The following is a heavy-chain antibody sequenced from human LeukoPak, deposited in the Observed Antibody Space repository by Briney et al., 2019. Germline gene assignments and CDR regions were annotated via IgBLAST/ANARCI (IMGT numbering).Heavy chain of an antibody. CDR2: INPNSGGT. J-gene: IGHJ5*02. CDR1: GYTFTGYY. Sequence: GASVKVSCKASGYTFTGYYMHWVRQAPGQGLEWMGWINPNSGGTSYAQKFQGRVTMTRDTSVTTAYMELSRLRSDDTAVYYCARDLMATIFSWGQGTLVTVSS. CDR3: ARDLMATIFS. D-gene: IGHD5-24*01. V-gene: IGHV1-2*02.